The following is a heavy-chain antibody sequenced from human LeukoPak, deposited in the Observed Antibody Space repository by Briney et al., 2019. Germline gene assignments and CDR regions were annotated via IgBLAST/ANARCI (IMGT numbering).Heavy chain of an antibody. CDR3: AKGLTYYYDSSGYYLDY. CDR1: GFTFSSHA. Sequence: QPGGSLRLSCAASGFTFSSHAMSWVRQAPGKGLEWVSAISGSGGSTYYADSVKGRFTISRDNSKNTLYLQMNSLRAEDTAVYYCAKGLTYYYDSSGYYLDYWGQGTLVTASS. D-gene: IGHD3-22*01. V-gene: IGHV3-23*01. J-gene: IGHJ4*02. CDR2: ISGSGGST.